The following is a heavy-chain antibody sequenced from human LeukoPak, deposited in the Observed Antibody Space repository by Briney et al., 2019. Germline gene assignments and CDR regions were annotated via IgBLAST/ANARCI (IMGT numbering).Heavy chain of an antibody. Sequence: QSGGSLRLSCTASGFTFGDYVMSWVRQAPGKGLEWVGFTRSKAYGGTTKNAASVKGRFTISRDDSRSIAYLQMNSLKTEDTAVYYCTRRYNYDSSGYYYVRDAFDIWGQGTMVTVSS. V-gene: IGHV3-49*04. CDR2: TRSKAYGGTT. J-gene: IGHJ3*02. CDR3: TRRYNYDSSGYYYVRDAFDI. CDR1: GFTFGDYV. D-gene: IGHD3-22*01.